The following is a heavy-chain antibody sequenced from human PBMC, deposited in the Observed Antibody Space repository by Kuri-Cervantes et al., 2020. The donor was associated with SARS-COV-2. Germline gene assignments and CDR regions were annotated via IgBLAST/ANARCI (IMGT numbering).Heavy chain of an antibody. CDR1: GGSIISSGNY. Sequence: GSLRLSCSVSGGSIISSGNYWGWIRQPPGKGLEWVGSIYYTGSTSYNPSLKCRVTISVDTSKNQFSLRLSSVTAADTAVYYCARRGPTTVTTFTSSAEVGFQHWGQGTLVTVSS. CDR3: ARRGPTTVTTFTSSAEVGFQH. V-gene: IGHV4-39*01. D-gene: IGHD4-17*01. J-gene: IGHJ1*01. CDR2: IYYTGST.